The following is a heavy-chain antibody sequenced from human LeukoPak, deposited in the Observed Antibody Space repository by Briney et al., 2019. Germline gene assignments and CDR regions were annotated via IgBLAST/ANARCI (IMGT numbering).Heavy chain of an antibody. Sequence: GGSLRLSCAASGFIFSSYVMTWVRQAPGKGLESVPYISSSGSTILYADSVKGRFTISRDNAKNSLYLQMNSLRGEDTAVYYCARVWSGYSNSDYWGQGTLVTVSA. CDR2: ISSSGSTI. J-gene: IGHJ4*02. D-gene: IGHD3-3*01. V-gene: IGHV3-48*01. CDR3: ARVWSGYSNSDY. CDR1: GFIFSSYV.